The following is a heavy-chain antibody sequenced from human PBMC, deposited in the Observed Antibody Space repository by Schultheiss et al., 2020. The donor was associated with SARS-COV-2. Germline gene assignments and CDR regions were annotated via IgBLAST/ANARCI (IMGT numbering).Heavy chain of an antibody. J-gene: IGHJ2*01. D-gene: IGHD3-22*01. Sequence: GESLKISCAASGFTFSNYWMTWVRQAPGKGLEWVANIDQPGGEKQYAASMKGRFTISRDNAKNSLYLQMNSLRAEDTAVYYCAKDLFYYDSSGYRNWYFDLWGRGTPVTVSS. CDR1: GFTFSNYW. CDR3: AKDLFYYDSSGYRNWYFDL. CDR2: IDQPGGEK. V-gene: IGHV3-7*03.